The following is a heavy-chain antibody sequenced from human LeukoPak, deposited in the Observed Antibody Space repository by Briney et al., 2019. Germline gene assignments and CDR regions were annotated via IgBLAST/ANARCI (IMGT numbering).Heavy chain of an antibody. CDR2: TIPILGIA. D-gene: IGHD2-2*01. V-gene: IGHV1-69*04. Sequence: SVKVSCKASGGTFSSYTISWVRQAPGQGLEWMGRTIPILGIANYAQKFQGRVTITADKSTSTAYMELSSLRSEDTAVYYCARDCSSTSCRDAFDIWGQGTMVTVSS. CDR1: GGTFSSYT. J-gene: IGHJ3*02. CDR3: ARDCSSTSCRDAFDI.